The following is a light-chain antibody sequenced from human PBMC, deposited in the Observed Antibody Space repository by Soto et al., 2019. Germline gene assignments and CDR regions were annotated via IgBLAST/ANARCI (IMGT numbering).Light chain of an antibody. CDR2: GAS. CDR1: QSISRSY. J-gene: IGKJ1*01. V-gene: IGKV3-20*01. CDR3: QQYGSSLRT. Sequence: EVVFTQSPESLSFSLRQRSSLSGSASQSISRSYLAWYQQKPGQAPRLLIYGASSRATGIPDRFSGSGSGTDFTLTISRLEPEDFAVYYCQQYGSSLRTFGQGTKVDIK.